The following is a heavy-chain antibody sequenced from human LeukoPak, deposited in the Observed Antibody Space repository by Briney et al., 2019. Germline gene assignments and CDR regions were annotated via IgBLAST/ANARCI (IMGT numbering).Heavy chain of an antibody. CDR3: GLGSGRSDFDY. D-gene: IGHD3-10*01. J-gene: IGHJ4*02. CDR2: IKSKTDGATR. Sequence: PGGSLRLSCAASGFTFSSAWMSWVRQAPGKGLEWVGRIKSKTDGATRDFAAPVKGRFTISRDDSKNTLYLQMNSLKTEDTAVYYCGLGSGRSDFDYWGQGTLVTVSS. CDR1: GFTFSSAW. V-gene: IGHV3-15*01.